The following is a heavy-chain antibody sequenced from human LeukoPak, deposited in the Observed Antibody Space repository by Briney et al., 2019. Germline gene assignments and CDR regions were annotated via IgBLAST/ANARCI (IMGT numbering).Heavy chain of an antibody. CDR2: XXXXXXX. CDR3: AXXXXGXYXSXXYGPKKQSYPYYGMDV. J-gene: IGHJ6*02. CDR1: GFTVSXNY. V-gene: IGHV3-53*01. D-gene: IGHD3-22*01. Sequence: PGGSLRLSCAASGFTVSXNYMSWVRQAPGKGLXXXXXXXXXXXXXXXXXVXGRFTISRXXSKNTLYLQMNSLRAEDTAVYYCAXXXXGXYXSXXYGPKKQSYPYYGMDVWGQGTTVTVSS.